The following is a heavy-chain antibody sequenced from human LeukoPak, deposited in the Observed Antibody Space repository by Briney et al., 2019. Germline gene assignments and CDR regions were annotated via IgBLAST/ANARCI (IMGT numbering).Heavy chain of an antibody. V-gene: IGHV4-59*01. CDR2: IYYSGST. CDR3: ARDPDYDRAFDV. Sequence: PSGTLSPTCTVSGGSTSSYYWSWIRHPPGKDREWIGYIYYSGSTNYNPSLKSRVTISVDTSKNQFSLKLSSVTAADTAVYYCARDPDYDRAFDVWGQGTMVTVSS. CDR1: GGSTSSYY. D-gene: IGHD4-17*01. J-gene: IGHJ3*01.